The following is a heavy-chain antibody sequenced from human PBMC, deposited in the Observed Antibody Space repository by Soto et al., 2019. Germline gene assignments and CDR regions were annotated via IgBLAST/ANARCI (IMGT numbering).Heavy chain of an antibody. J-gene: IGHJ5*02. CDR3: AKSIADRPFDWFDP. D-gene: IGHD6-6*01. V-gene: IGHV3-30*18. CDR2: ISYDGSNK. Sequence: SLRLSCASSGFTFSIYGMHWGRQAPGKGLEWVAVISYDGSNKYYSDSVKGRFTISRDNSKNTLYLQMNSLRAEDTAVYYCAKSIADRPFDWFDPWGQGTLVTVSS. CDR1: GFTFSIYG.